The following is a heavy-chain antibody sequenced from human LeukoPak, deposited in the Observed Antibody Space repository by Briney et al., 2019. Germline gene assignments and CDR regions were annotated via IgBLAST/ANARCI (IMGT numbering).Heavy chain of an antibody. Sequence: ASVKVSCKASGYTFTSYGISWVRQAPGQGLEWMGWISAFNGNTNYAQKLQGRVTMTTDTSTSTAYMELRSLRSDDTAVYYCATSTYSSSSVFGDAFDIWGQGTMVTVSS. CDR3: ATSTYSSSSVFGDAFDI. CDR2: ISAFNGNT. J-gene: IGHJ3*02. D-gene: IGHD6-6*01. CDR1: GYTFTSYG. V-gene: IGHV1-18*01.